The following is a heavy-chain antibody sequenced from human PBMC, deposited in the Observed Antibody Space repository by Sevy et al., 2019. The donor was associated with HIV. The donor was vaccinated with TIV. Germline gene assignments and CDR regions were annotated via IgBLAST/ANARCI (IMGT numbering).Heavy chain of an antibody. Sequence: GGSLRLSCAASGFTFSSYSMNWVRQAPGKGLEWVAVIWYDGSNKYYADSVKGRFTISRDNSKNTLYLQMNSLRAEDTAVYYCAREGEAGPYFDYWGQGTLVTVSS. V-gene: IGHV3-33*08. CDR2: IWYDGSNK. J-gene: IGHJ4*02. D-gene: IGHD3-10*01. CDR1: GFTFSSYS. CDR3: AREGEAGPYFDY.